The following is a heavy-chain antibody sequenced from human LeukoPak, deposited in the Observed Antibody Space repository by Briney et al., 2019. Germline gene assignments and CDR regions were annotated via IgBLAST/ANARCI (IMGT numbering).Heavy chain of an antibody. CDR3: SRGQSISAVAV. Sequence: SETLSLTCSVSGFSISSGHYWGWTRQPPGKGLEWIASISHSGTTFYNPSLKSRVTISVDTSKNQFSLTVTSVTAADTAVYYCSRGQSISAVAVWGQGTLVTVSS. D-gene: IGHD6-13*01. V-gene: IGHV4-38-2*02. J-gene: IGHJ4*02. CDR1: GFSISSGHY. CDR2: ISHSGTT.